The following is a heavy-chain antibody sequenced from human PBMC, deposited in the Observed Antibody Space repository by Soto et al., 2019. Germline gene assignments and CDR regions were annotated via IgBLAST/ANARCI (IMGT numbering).Heavy chain of an antibody. D-gene: IGHD5-12*01. CDR2: VKSKTDGGTI. CDR3: IGTYSVSSMRFDY. J-gene: IGHJ4*02. Sequence: EVQLVESGGGLVKPGGSLRLSCAASGFTFSNAWMTWVRQAPGKGLEWVGRVKSKTDGGTIDYAAPVKDRFTISKDDSKNTLYLKMNSLKTEDTAVYYCIGTYSVSSMRFDYWGQGTLVTVSS. V-gene: IGHV3-15*01. CDR1: GFTFSNAW.